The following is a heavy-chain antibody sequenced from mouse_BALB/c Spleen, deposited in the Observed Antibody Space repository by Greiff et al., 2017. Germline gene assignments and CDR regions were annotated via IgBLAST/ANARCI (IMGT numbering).Heavy chain of an antibody. CDR2: ISYSGST. Sequence: EVMLVESGPGLVKPSQSLSLTCTVTGYSITSDYAWNWIRQFPGNKLEWMGYISYSGSTSYNPSLKSRISITRDTSKNQFFLQLNSVTTEDTATYYCARRTLRLYFDVWGAGTTVTVSS. V-gene: IGHV3-2*02. CDR1: GYSITSDYA. J-gene: IGHJ1*01. D-gene: IGHD1-2*01. CDR3: ARRTLRLYFDV.